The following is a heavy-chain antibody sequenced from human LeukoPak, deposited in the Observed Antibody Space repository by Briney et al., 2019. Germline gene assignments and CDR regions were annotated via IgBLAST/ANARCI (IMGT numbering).Heavy chain of an antibody. CDR2: IYYSGST. J-gene: IGHJ5*02. Sequence: SETLSLTCTVSGGSIKRSSTNWGWIRQPPGKGLEGMGRIYYSGSIYYSGSTYQNPSLKSRVTISVDTSKNQFSLKLSSVSAADTAVYYCAKSEGGWFDPWGQGTLVTVFS. D-gene: IGHD3-16*01. CDR3: AKSEGGWFDP. CDR1: GGSIKRSSTN. V-gene: IGHV4-39*01.